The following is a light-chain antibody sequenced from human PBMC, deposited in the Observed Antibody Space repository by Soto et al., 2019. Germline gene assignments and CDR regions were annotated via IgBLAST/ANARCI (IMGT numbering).Light chain of an antibody. CDR3: PQFDSYPWT. V-gene: IGKV1-5*03. J-gene: IGKJ1*01. Sequence: DIRMTQSPSTLSASVGDRVTITCRASQSIGSWLAWYQLKSGRAPKLLIYKASSLESGVPSRFSGSGTGTEFTLTISSLQPDDFATYYCPQFDSYPWTFGQGTTVEI. CDR2: KAS. CDR1: QSIGSW.